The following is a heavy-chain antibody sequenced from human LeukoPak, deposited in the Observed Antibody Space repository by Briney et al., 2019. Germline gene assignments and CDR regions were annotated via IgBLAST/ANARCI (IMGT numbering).Heavy chain of an antibody. V-gene: IGHV3-74*01. Sequence: GGSLRLSCAASGFTFDDYAMHWVRQAPGKGLVWVSRINSDGSSTSYADSVKGRFTISRDNAKNTLYLQMNSLRAEDTAVYYCARSDYLSGYKDYWGQGTLVTVSS. CDR3: ARSDYLSGYKDY. D-gene: IGHD3-22*01. CDR1: GFTFDDYA. J-gene: IGHJ4*02. CDR2: INSDGSST.